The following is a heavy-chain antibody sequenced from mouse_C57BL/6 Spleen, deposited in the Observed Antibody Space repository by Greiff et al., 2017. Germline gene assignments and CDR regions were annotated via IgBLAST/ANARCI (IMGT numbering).Heavy chain of an antibody. J-gene: IGHJ4*01. D-gene: IGHD2-3*01. V-gene: IGHV2-9-1*01. CDR3: ARSPLYCKGAMDY. CDR1: GFSLTSYA. CDR2: IWTGGGT. Sequence: VQLQQSGPGLVAPSQSLSITCTVSGFSLTSYAISWVRQPPGKGLEWLGVIWTGGGTNYNSALKSRLSISKDNSKSQVFLKMNSLQTDDTARYYCARSPLYCKGAMDYWGQGTSVTVSS.